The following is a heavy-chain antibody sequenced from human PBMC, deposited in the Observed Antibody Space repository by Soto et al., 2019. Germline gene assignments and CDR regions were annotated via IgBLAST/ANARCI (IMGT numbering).Heavy chain of an antibody. V-gene: IGHV3-21*01. CDR2: ISSSSSYI. D-gene: IGHD6-13*01. CDR1: GFTFSSYS. J-gene: IGHJ4*02. CDR3: ARDQVAATGTPLDY. Sequence: GALRLSCAASGFTFSSYSMNWVRQAPGKGLEWVSSISSSSSYIYYADLMKGRFTISRDNARNSLYLQMNSLRAEDTAVYYCARDQVAATGTPLDYWGQGTLVTVS.